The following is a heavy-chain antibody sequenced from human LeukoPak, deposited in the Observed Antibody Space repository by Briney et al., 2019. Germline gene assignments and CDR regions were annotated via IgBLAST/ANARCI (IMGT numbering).Heavy chain of an antibody. V-gene: IGHV4-30-2*01. CDR3: ARGVPARGYCSSTSCKYYFDY. D-gene: IGHD2-2*01. Sequence: SETLSLTCTVSGGSISSGGYYWRWIRQPPGKGLEWIGYIYHSGRTYYNPSLKSRVTISVDRSKNQFSLKLSSVTAADTAVYYCARGVPARGYCSSTSCKYYFDYWGQGTLVTVSS. CDR2: IYHSGRT. J-gene: IGHJ4*02. CDR1: GGSISSGGYY.